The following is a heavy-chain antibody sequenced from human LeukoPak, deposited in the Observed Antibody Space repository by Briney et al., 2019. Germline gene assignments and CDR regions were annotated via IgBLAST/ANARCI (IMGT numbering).Heavy chain of an antibody. V-gene: IGHV1-2*02. CDR1: GYTFTGYY. D-gene: IGHD6-25*01. CDR2: INPNSGGT. J-gene: IGHJ6*03. Sequence: GASVKVSCKASGYTFTGYYMHWVRQAPGQGLEWMGWINPNSGGTNYAQKFQGRVTMTRDTSISTAYMELSRLRSDDTAVYYCARDSIAAAPNYYYYYMDVWGKGTTVTISS. CDR3: ARDSIAAAPNYYYYYMDV.